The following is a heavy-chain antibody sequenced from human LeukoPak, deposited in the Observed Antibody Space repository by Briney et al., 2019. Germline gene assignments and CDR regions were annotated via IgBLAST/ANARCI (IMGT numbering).Heavy chain of an antibody. J-gene: IGHJ4*02. CDR2: INSDSSIT. CDR1: GFTFSSYW. V-gene: IGHV3-74*01. D-gene: IGHD6-19*01. CDR3: AKAGIAVASDLTADY. Sequence: GGSLRLSCAASGFTFSSYWMHWVRQAPGKGLVWVSRINSDSSITSYADSVKGRFTISRDNAKNSLYLQMNSLRAEDTALYYCAKAGIAVASDLTADYWGQGTLVTVSS.